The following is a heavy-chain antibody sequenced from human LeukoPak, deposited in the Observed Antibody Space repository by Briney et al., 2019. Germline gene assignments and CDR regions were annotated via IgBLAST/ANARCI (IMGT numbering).Heavy chain of an antibody. V-gene: IGHV3-11*01. J-gene: IGHJ4*02. D-gene: IGHD3-10*01. Sequence: GGSLRLSCAASGFAFSDFYMFWICQAPGKGLEWVSYISNSGSTLYYADSVKGRFTISRDNDKNLLYLQMNSLRADDTAVYYCARDALGSYDYWGQGTLVTVSS. CDR1: GFAFSDFY. CDR3: ARDALGSYDY. CDR2: ISNSGSTL.